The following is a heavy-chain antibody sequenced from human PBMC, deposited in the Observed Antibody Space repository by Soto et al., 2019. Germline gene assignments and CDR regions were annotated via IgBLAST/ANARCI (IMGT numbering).Heavy chain of an antibody. CDR3: AKLDFRNSYYPLDV. CDR2: ISGSDGTT. Sequence: GSLRLSCAASGFTFGTYAMSWVCQAPGKGLEWVSSISGSDGTTYYADYVKGRFSISRDKSKNTLYLEMNSLRAEDTAIYYCAKLDFRNSYYPLDVWGQGSTVTVSS. J-gene: IGHJ6*02. CDR1: GFTFGTYA. V-gene: IGHV3-23*01. D-gene: IGHD3-3*01.